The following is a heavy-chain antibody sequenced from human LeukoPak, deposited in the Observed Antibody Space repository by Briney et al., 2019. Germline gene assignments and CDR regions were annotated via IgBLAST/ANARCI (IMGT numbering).Heavy chain of an antibody. CDR3: ARADYGVNSGFWGLFDY. J-gene: IGHJ4*02. CDR1: GFTFSSYW. Sequence: GSLRLPCAASGFTFSSYWMSWIRQPPGKGLEWIGYIYSSGSTNYNPSLKSRVTISVDTSKNQFSLKLSSVTAADTAVYYCARADYGVNSGFWGLFDYWGQGTLVTVSS. V-gene: IGHV4-59*01. CDR2: IYSSGST. D-gene: IGHD4-17*01.